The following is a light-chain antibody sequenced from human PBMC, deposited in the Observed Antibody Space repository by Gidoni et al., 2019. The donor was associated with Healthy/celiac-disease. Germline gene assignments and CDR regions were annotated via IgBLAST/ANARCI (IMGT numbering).Light chain of an antibody. J-gene: IGKJ1*01. V-gene: IGKV4-1*01. CDR1: QSVLYSSNNKNY. CDR2: WAS. Sequence: DIVMTQFPDSLAASLGERATNNCKSSQSVLYSSNNKNYLAWYQQEPGQPPKLLIYWASTRGSGVPDRFSGSGSGTDFTLTISSLQAEDVAVYYCQQYYSTPWTFGQGTKVEIK. CDR3: QQYYSTPWT.